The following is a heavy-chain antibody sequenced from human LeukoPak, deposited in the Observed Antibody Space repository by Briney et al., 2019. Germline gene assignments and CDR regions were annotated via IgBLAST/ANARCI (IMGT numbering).Heavy chain of an antibody. V-gene: IGHV3-48*02. CDR1: GFAFTSYT. CDR2: ISGSSGTT. D-gene: IGHD6-19*01. CDR3: ARDQQWPIVHYFDH. J-gene: IGHJ4*02. Sequence: GGSLRLSCAASGFAFTSYTIDWVRQAPGKGLEWVSFISGSSGTTFYADSVKGRFTISRDNAKNSLSLQMNSLRDEDTAVYYCARDQQWPIVHYFDHWGQGILVTVSS.